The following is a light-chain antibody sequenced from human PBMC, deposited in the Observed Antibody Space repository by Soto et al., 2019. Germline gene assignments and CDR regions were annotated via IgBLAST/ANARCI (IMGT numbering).Light chain of an antibody. V-gene: IGKV1-39*01. J-gene: IGKJ2*01. Sequence: DIQMTQSPSSLSASVGDRVTITCRASQSISSYLNWYQHKPGKAPKLLIYAASTLQSGVPSRFSGSGSGTDFTLTISNLQPEDFATYYCQQSYSTPRTFGQGTMLEIK. CDR2: AAS. CDR3: QQSYSTPRT. CDR1: QSISSY.